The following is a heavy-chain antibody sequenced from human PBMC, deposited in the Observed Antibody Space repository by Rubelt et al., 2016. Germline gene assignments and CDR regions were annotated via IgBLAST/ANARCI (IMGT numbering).Heavy chain of an antibody. CDR3: ARDWGDPRVEIHYGMDV. V-gene: IGHV3-33*08. D-gene: IGHD5-24*01. Sequence: VRPGGSLRLSCTASGFTFSSNAMYWVRQAPGKGLEWVAIIWYDGSDKYYSDSVKGRFTISRDNSKNTLYLQMNSLRADDTAVYYCARDWGDPRVEIHYGMDVWGQGTTVTVSS. J-gene: IGHJ6*02. CDR2: IWYDGSDK. CDR1: GFTFSSNA.